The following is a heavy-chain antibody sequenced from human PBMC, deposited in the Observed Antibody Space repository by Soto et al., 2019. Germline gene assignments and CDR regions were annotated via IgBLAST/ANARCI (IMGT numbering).Heavy chain of an antibody. J-gene: IGHJ5*02. V-gene: IGHV4-31*03. Sequence: SETLSLTCTVSGGSISSGGYYWSWIRQHPGKGLEWIGYIYYSGSTYYNPSLKSRVTISVDTSKNQFSLKLSSVTAADTAVYYCARCLKRRGPYCGGDCYSGAWFDPWGQGTLVTVSS. CDR3: ARCLKRRGPYCGGDCYSGAWFDP. CDR1: GGSISSGGYY. CDR2: IYYSGST. D-gene: IGHD2-21*02.